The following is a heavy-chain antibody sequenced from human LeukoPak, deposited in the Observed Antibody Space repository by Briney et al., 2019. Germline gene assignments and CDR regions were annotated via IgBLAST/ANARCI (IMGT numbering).Heavy chain of an antibody. CDR3: ARGPYDILTGYYGYYFDY. J-gene: IGHJ4*02. Sequence: PGGSLRLSCAASGFTCSSYWMHWVRQAPGKGLVWVSRISSDGSSTSYADSVKGRFTISRDNAKNTLYLQMNSLRAEDTAVYYCARGPYDILTGYYGYYFDYWGQGTLVTVSS. V-gene: IGHV3-74*01. CDR2: ISSDGSST. D-gene: IGHD3-9*01. CDR1: GFTCSSYW.